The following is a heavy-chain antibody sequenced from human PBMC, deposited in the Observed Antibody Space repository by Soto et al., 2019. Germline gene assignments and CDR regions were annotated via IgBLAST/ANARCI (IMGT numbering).Heavy chain of an antibody. J-gene: IGHJ3*02. CDR2: IWYDGSNK. D-gene: IGHD4-17*01. CDR3: ARDICDYGDYWI. V-gene: IGHV3-33*01. Sequence: QVQLVESGGGVVQPGRSLRLSCAASGFTFSSYGMHWVRQAPGKGLEWVAVIWYDGSNKYYADSVKGRFTISRDNSKNTLYLQMNSLRAEDTAVYYCARDICDYGDYWIWGQGTMVTVSS. CDR1: GFTFSSYG.